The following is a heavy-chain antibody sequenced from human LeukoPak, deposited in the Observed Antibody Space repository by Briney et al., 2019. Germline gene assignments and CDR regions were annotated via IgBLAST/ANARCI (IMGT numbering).Heavy chain of an antibody. CDR3: ARSIVGATRGFDY. J-gene: IGHJ4*02. Sequence: ASVKVSCKASGYTFTSYAMHWARQAPGQRLEWMGWINAGNGNTKYSQKFQGRVTITRDTSAGTAYMELSSLRSEDTAVYYCARSIVGATRGFDYWGQGTLVTVSS. CDR1: GYTFTSYA. D-gene: IGHD1-26*01. CDR2: INAGNGNT. V-gene: IGHV1-3*01.